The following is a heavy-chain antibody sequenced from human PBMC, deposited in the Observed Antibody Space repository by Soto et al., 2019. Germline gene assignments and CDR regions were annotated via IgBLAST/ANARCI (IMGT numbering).Heavy chain of an antibody. J-gene: IGHJ4*02. Sequence: SETLSLTCVVYGGSFSGHFWSWIRQPPGKGLEWIGEINHSGSANYNPSLKSRVTISVDTSKNQFSLKLTSVTAADTAVYYCAGWAVGIMVFGVPKDYWSQGTQVTVSS. D-gene: IGHD3-3*01. CDR3: AGWAVGIMVFGVPKDY. CDR1: GGSFSGHF. CDR2: INHSGSA. V-gene: IGHV4-34*01.